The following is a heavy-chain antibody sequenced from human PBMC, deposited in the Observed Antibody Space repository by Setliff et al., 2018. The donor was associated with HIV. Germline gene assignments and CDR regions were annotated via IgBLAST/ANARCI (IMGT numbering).Heavy chain of an antibody. Sequence: SETLSLTCTVSGGSISDSDFYWSWIRQHPGKALEWIGYIYYSGATYYNPSLRSRVTISVDTSKNQFSLKLNSMTAADTAVYHCARSLRMVRGSFGYWGQGTLVTVSS. V-gene: IGHV4-31*03. J-gene: IGHJ4*02. CDR3: ARSLRMVRGSFGY. D-gene: IGHD3-10*01. CDR2: IYYSGAT. CDR1: GGSISDSDFY.